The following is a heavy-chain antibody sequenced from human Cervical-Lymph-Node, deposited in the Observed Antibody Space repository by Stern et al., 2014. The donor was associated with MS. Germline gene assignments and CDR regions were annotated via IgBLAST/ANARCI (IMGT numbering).Heavy chain of an antibody. V-gene: IGHV3-7*03. CDR3: SRGRSMDV. CDR2: IKEDGGER. J-gene: IGHJ6*02. CDR1: GFIFSSNW. Sequence: VQLVQSGGDLVQPGLSLRLSCAASGFIFSSNWMTWVRQVPGKGLEWVASIKEDGGERSYVASGKGRFTISRDNARMSLFRQMNSLRADDTAVYFCSRGRSMDVWGQGTTVTVSS.